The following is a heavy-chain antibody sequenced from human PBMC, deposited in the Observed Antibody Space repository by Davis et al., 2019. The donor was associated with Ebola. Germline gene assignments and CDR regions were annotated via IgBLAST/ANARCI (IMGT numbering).Heavy chain of an antibody. CDR1: GFTLISYA. V-gene: IGHV3-23*01. Sequence: GESLKISCEASGFTLISYAMSWVRQAPGKGLEWVSHISGTGKSTDYADSVKGRFTISRDNSKNTLYLQMNSLRAEDTAVYYCARGSVDIVATTYNYYYGMDVWGQGTTVTVSS. J-gene: IGHJ6*02. CDR2: ISGTGKST. CDR3: ARGSVDIVATTYNYYYGMDV. D-gene: IGHD5-12*01.